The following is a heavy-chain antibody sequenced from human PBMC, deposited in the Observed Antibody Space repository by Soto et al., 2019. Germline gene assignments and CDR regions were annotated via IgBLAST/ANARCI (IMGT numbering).Heavy chain of an antibody. CDR1: GGSISSYY. CDR2: IYYSGST. J-gene: IGHJ4*02. Sequence: PSETLSLTCTVSGGSISSYYWSWIRQPPGKGLEWIGYIYYSGSTNYNPSLKSRVTISVDTSKNQFSLKLSSVTAADTAVYYCARHGYCSSTSCYLDYWGQGTLVTVSS. V-gene: IGHV4-59*08. CDR3: ARHGYCSSTSCYLDY. D-gene: IGHD2-2*03.